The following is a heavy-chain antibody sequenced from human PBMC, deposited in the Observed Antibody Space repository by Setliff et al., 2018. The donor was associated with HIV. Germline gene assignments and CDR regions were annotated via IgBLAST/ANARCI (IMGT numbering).Heavy chain of an antibody. Sequence: PGESLKISCAASGFTFTNYAMHWVRQAPGKGLEWVAVISYDGSNKYYADSVKGRFTISRDNSKNTLYLQVNSLRAEDTAAYYCARSWGVSYYGSGDVTPAAYWGQGTLVTSPQ. V-gene: IGHV3-30*04. CDR3: ARSWGVSYYGSGDVTPAAY. J-gene: IGHJ4*02. CDR1: GFTFTNYA. CDR2: ISYDGSNK. D-gene: IGHD3-10*01.